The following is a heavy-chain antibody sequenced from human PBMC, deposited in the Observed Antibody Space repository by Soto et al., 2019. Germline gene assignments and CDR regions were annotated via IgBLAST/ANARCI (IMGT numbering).Heavy chain of an antibody. J-gene: IGHJ4*02. CDR1: GGSFSGYY. CDR2: INHSGST. V-gene: IGHV4-34*01. Sequence: PSETLSLTCAVYGGSFSGYYLSWIRQPPGKGLEWIGEINHSGSTNYNPSLKSRVTISVDTSKNQFSLKLSSVTAADTAVYYCARLSSGYDSFDYWGQGTLVTVYS. D-gene: IGHD5-12*01. CDR3: ARLSSGYDSFDY.